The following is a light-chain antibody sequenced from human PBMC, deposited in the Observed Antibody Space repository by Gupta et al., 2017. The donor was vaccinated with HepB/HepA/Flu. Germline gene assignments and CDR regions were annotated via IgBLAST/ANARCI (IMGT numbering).Light chain of an antibody. J-gene: IGKJ4*01. Sequence: DIQMTQYPSCLSASAGDRVTITCRASQSISTYLNWYEQKPGKAPKLLIYGTSSWRSGVPSRFSGSGNGTDLALTISGRQLEDFASSYCHHSDSNTPPTFGGGTKVEVK. CDR3: HHSDSNTPPT. CDR2: GTS. CDR1: QSISTY. V-gene: IGKV1-39*01.